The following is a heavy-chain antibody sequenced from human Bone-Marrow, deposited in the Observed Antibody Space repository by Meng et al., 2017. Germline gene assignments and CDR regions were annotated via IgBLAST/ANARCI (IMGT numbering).Heavy chain of an antibody. CDR1: GGSISSGGYY. V-gene: IGHV4-31*03. CDR3: ARLAYDSSGYWFDY. Sequence: QGQRQESGPRLVKPSQTLSLTCTVSGGSISSGGYYWSWIRQHPGKGLEWIGYIYYSGSTYYNPSLKSRVTISVDTSKNQFSLKLSSVTAADTAVYYCARLAYDSSGYWFDYWGQGTLVTVSS. D-gene: IGHD3-22*01. J-gene: IGHJ4*02. CDR2: IYYSGST.